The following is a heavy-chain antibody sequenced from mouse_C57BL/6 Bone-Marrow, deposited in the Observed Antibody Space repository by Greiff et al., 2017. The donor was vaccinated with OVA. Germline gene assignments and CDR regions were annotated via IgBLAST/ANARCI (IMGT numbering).Heavy chain of an antibody. D-gene: IGHD6-2*01. J-gene: IGHJ4*01. Sequence: EVKLVESGGGLVKPGGSLKLSCAASGFTFSSYAMSWVRQTPEKRLEWVATISDGGSYTYYPDNVKGRFTISRDNAKNNLYLQMSHLKSEDTAMYYCARELVWYAMDYWGQGTSVTVSS. CDR1: GFTFSSYA. CDR2: ISDGGSYT. CDR3: ARELVWYAMDY. V-gene: IGHV5-4*01.